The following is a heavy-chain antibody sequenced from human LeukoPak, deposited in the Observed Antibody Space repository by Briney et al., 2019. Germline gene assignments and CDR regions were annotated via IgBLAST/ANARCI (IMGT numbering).Heavy chain of an antibody. CDR3: AREHSYGEWGYYFGFDV. D-gene: IGHD3-22*01. CDR2: ISKDGNNK. V-gene: IGHV3-30-3*01. J-gene: IGHJ6*02. CDR1: GFTFNLYA. Sequence: GGSLRLSCATSGFTFNLYAMHWVRQAPGKGLEGVAVISKDGNNKYSSDSVKGRFSISRDNSKNTLYLHLNSLKSDDTAVYYCAREHSYGEWGYYFGFDVWGQGTAVTVSS.